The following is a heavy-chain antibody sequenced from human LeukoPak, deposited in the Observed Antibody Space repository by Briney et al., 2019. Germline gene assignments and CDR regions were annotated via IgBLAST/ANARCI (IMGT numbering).Heavy chain of an antibody. CDR1: GFTFSSYS. D-gene: IGHD3-22*01. J-gene: IGHJ3*02. Sequence: PGGSLRLSCAASGFTFSSYSMNWVRQAPGKGLEWVSSISSSSSYIYYADSVKGRFTISRDNAKNSLYLQMNSLRAGDTAVYYCARPITYYDSSGYYSDAFDIWGQGTMVTVSS. V-gene: IGHV3-21*01. CDR2: ISSSSSYI. CDR3: ARPITYYDSSGYYSDAFDI.